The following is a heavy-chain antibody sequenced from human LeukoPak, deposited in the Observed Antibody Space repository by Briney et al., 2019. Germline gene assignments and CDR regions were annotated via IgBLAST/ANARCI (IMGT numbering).Heavy chain of an antibody. Sequence: PGGSLRLSCAALAFTFTNSWILFVRQAPGEGRVLGSPIERGGSSTRYADPVKGRFLMSRDKAKNTVGLEMNDRRVQGTAVYYCARAAYSSSPDFWGQGALVTVSS. CDR2: IERGGSST. J-gene: IGHJ4*02. CDR3: ARAAYSSSPDF. V-gene: IGHV3-74*01. CDR1: AFTFTNSW. D-gene: IGHD6-6*01.